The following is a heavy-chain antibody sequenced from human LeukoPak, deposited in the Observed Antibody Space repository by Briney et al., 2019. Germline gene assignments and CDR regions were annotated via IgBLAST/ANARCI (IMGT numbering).Heavy chain of an antibody. V-gene: IGHV3-48*03. CDR1: GLTLSSYE. D-gene: IGHD3-22*01. J-gene: IGHJ3*02. Sequence: PGGSLRLSCAASGLTLSSYEMNWVRQAPGKGLEWVSYIGTSGRTMYNADSVKGRFAISRDTAKNSLYLQMNSLSAEDTAVYYCARGSPYDDLRAFDMWGQGTMVTVS. CDR2: IGTSGRTM. CDR3: ARGSPYDDLRAFDM.